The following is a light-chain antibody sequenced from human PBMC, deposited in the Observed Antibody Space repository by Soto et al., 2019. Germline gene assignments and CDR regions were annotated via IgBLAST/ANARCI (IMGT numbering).Light chain of an antibody. CDR1: SSDVGSYNL. J-gene: IGLJ3*02. CDR3: CSYAGSSLVV. Sequence: QAALTQPASVSGSPGQSITISCTGTSSDVGSYNLVSWYQHLPGKAPKLIIYEVTDRPSGISSRFSGSKSGNTASLTISGLQGEDEAYYYCCSYAGSSLVVFGGGTKLTVL. V-gene: IGLV2-23*02. CDR2: EVT.